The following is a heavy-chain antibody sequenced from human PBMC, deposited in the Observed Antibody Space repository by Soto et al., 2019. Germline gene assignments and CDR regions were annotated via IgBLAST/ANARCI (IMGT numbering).Heavy chain of an antibody. V-gene: IGHV4-31*02. CDR3: ARVLWFGELLGYFDY. CDR2: IYYSGST. Sequence: TLXLTXXXXGXXXXXXXXXWXWXRXHPGKGLEWIGYIYYSGSTYYNPSLKSRVTISVDTSKNQFSLKLSSVTAADTAVYYCARVLWFGELLGYFDYWGQGTLVTVSS. D-gene: IGHD3-10*01. J-gene: IGHJ4*02. CDR1: GXXXXXXXXX.